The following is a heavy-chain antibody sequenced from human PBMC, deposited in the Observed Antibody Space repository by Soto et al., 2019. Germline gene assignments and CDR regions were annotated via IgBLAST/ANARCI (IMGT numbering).Heavy chain of an antibody. CDR3: AKGQKSIYGGIPFDP. CDR1: GFSFDEYT. CDR2: ISWDGGST. V-gene: IGHV3-43*01. J-gene: IGHJ5*02. D-gene: IGHD2-15*01. Sequence: EVQLVESGGVVVQPGGSLRLSCAASGFSFDEYTMHWVRQPPGTGLEWVSLISWDGGSTYYTDSVKGRFTISRDNSKSSLYLQMNSLRTDDTALYYCAKGQKSIYGGIPFDPWGQGTLVTVSS.